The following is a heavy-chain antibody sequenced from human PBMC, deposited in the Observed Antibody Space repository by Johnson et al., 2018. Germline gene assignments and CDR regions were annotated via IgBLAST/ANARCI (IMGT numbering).Heavy chain of an antibody. D-gene: IGHD3-10*01. V-gene: IGHV3-30-3*01. CDR3: GRGGSWFYYYMDV. CDR1: GFTFSSYA. J-gene: IGHJ6*03. CDR2: ISYDGSNK. Sequence: VQLVESGGGVVQPGRSLRLACAASGFTFSSYAMHWVRQAPGKGLEWVAVISYDGSNKYYADSVKGRFTISRDNSKNTLYLQMNSLRAEDTAVYYWGRGGSWFYYYMDVWGKGTTVTVSS.